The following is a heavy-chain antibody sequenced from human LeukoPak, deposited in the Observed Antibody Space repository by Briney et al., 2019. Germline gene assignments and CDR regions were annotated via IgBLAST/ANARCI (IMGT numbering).Heavy chain of an antibody. CDR2: IKTDGSLI. Sequence: GGSLRLSCVASGFTFSSYWMTWVRQAPGKGLEWVANIKTDGSLIYYVDSVKGRFTISRDNAKNSLYLQMNSLRAEDTAVYYCARDEYDFWSGYYYPDYWGQGTLVTVSS. V-gene: IGHV3-7*01. CDR1: GFTFSSYW. D-gene: IGHD3-3*01. J-gene: IGHJ4*02. CDR3: ARDEYDFWSGYYYPDY.